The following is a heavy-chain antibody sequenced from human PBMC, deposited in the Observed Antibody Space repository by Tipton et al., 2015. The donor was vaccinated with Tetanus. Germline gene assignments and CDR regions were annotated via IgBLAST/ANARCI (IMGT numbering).Heavy chain of an antibody. J-gene: IGHJ6*02. CDR2: ISYDGSNK. V-gene: IGHV3-30-3*01. D-gene: IGHD3-10*01. CDR1: GFTFSSYA. CDR3: ARAHDYGSGSYWSIYYYYGMDV. Sequence: SLRLSCAASGFTFSSYAMHWVRQAPGKGLEWVAVISYDGSNKYYADSVKGRFTISRDNSKNTLYLQMNSLRAEDTAVYYCARAHDYGSGSYWSIYYYYGMDVWGQGTTVTVSS.